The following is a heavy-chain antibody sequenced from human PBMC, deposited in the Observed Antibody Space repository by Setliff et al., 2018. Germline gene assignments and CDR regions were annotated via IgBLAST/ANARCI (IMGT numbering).Heavy chain of an antibody. CDR3: ARGSTGIYDP. Sequence: PSETLSLTCTVSGASVASHYWSWIRRAPGTGLEWIAYVHDNGETNQNPSLKSRVTISVDTSKNQFSLKMTSVTAADTAIYYCARGSTGIYDPWGQGILVTVS. J-gene: IGHJ5*02. CDR1: GASVASHY. D-gene: IGHD1-1*01. CDR2: VHDNGET. V-gene: IGHV4-59*02.